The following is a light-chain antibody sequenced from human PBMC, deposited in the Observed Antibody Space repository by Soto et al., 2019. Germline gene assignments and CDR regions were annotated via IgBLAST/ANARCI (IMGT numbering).Light chain of an antibody. CDR1: QSVSND. Sequence: EIVMTQSPGTLSVSPGEIATLSCRASQSVSNDLAWIQQRPGQPPRLLIYGASTRATGIPARLSGSGSGTEFTRTSSSLQPEDFAVYSYQQYNVWPRTFSQGTKVEIK. V-gene: IGKV3-15*01. CDR3: QQYNVWPRT. J-gene: IGKJ1*01. CDR2: GAS.